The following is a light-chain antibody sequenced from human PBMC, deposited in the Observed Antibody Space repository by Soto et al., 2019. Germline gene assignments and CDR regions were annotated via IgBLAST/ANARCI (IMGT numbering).Light chain of an antibody. CDR2: ATS. J-gene: IGKJ2*01. V-gene: IGKV3-15*01. CDR3: QQYNYWPNT. Sequence: EIVMTQSPATLSVSPGERATLSCRASQSVGSDLAWYQQIPGRSPRLLIYATSTRATGLPARFSGSGSGTEFTLTVSSLQSEDFAVYYCQQYNYWPNTFGQGTKLEI. CDR1: QSVGSD.